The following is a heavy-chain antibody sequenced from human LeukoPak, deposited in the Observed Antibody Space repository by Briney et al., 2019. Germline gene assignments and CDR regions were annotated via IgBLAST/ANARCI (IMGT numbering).Heavy chain of an antibody. CDR3: AREDRYQYYYIDV. J-gene: IGHJ6*03. D-gene: IGHD3-9*01. V-gene: IGHV4-34*01. CDR2: INHSGST. CDR1: GGSFSGYY. Sequence: SETLSLTCAVYGGSFSGYYWSWIRQPPGKGLEWIGEINHSGSTNYNPSLKSRVTISVDTSKNQFSLKLSSVTAADTAVYYCAREDRYQYYYIDVWGKGTTVTVSS.